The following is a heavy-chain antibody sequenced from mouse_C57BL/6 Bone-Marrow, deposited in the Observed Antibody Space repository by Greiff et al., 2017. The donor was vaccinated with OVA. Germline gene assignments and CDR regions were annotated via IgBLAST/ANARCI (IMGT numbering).Heavy chain of an antibody. V-gene: IGHV10-1*01. J-gene: IGHJ3*01. Sequence: EVQLVESGGGLVQPKGSLKLSCAASGFSFNTYAMNWVRQAPGKGLEWVARIRSKSNNYATYYDDSVKDRFTISRADSESMLYLQMNNFETEDTAMYYCVRGTVAFAYWGQGTLVTVSA. CDR2: IRSKSNNYAT. D-gene: IGHD3-3*01. CDR3: VRGTVAFAY. CDR1: GFSFNTYA.